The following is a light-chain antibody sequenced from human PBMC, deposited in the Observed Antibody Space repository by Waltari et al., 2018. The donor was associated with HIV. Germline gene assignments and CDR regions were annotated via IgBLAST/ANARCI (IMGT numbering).Light chain of an antibody. CDR3: QQYYNTPYT. CDR1: QSVLYRSNNMNY. CDR2: WAS. V-gene: IGKV4-1*01. J-gene: IGKJ2*01. Sequence: DFVMSQSTDSLAVSLGERATINCKYSQSVLYRSNNMNYLSWYQQKAGQPPKLLIYWASTRAAGVPDRIRGSGAGTDFTLTINSLQAEDVAVYYCQQYYNTPYTFGQGTKLEIK.